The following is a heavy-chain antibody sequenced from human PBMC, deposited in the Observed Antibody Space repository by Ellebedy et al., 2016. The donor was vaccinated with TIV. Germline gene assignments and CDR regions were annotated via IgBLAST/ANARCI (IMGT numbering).Heavy chain of an antibody. Sequence: GASLKISCAASGFTVRNNYMGWVRQAPGKGLVWVSRITSDGSSTSYADSVKGRFTISRDNAKNTLYLQMNSLRAEDTAVYYCARGVRYSSCQDAFYIWGQGTMVTVSS. CDR2: ITSDGSST. V-gene: IGHV3-74*01. CDR1: GFTVRNNY. CDR3: ARGVRYSSCQDAFYI. D-gene: IGHD6-19*01. J-gene: IGHJ3*02.